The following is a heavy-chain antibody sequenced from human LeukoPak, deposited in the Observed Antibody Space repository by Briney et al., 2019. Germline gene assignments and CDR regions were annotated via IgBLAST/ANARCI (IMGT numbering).Heavy chain of an antibody. V-gene: IGHV1-69*04. J-gene: IGHJ4*02. Sequence: SVKVSCKASGGTFSSYAISWVRQAPGQGLEWMGRIIPILGIANYAQKFQGRVTITADKSTSTAYMELSSLRSEDTAVCYCARGDYGDSWGQGTLVTVSS. CDR1: GGTFSSYA. CDR3: ARGDYGDS. CDR2: IIPILGIA.